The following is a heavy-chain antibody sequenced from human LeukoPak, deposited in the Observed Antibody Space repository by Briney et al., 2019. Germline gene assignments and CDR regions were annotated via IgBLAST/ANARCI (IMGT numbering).Heavy chain of an antibody. V-gene: IGHV3-21*01. D-gene: IGHD1-26*01. CDR1: GFTFSTYA. J-gene: IGHJ3*02. CDR2: ISSTSNYI. CDR3: ARGGTITSYAFEI. Sequence: GGSLRLSCAASGFTFSTYAISWVRQAPGKGLEWVSCISSTSNYIFYADSVRGRFTISRDNAKNSLYLQMDSLRAEDTAVYYCARGGTITSYAFEIWGQGAMVTVSS.